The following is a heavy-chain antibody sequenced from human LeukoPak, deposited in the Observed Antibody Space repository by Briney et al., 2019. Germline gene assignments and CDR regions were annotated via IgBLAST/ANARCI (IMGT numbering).Heavy chain of an antibody. V-gene: IGHV1-69*01. CDR1: GGTFSSYA. Sequence: APVKVSCKASGGTFSSYAISWVRQAPGQGLEWMGGIIPIFGTANYAQKFQGRVTITADESTSTAYMELSSLRSEDTAVYYCARAVLTPYYFDYWGQGTLVTVSS. J-gene: IGHJ4*02. CDR3: ARAVLTPYYFDY. CDR2: IIPIFGTA.